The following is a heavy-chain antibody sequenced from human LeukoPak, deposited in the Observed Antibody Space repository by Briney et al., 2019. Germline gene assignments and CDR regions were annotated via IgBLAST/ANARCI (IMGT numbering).Heavy chain of an antibody. Sequence: GGSLRLSCAASGFTFTSYAMSWVRLAPGKGLEWVSTITGSGVNTYYADSVKGRFTISRDISKNTLYLQMSSLRADDTAVYYRAKDPFAAALYYFDYWGQGALVTVSS. D-gene: IGHD2-2*01. CDR3: AKDPFAAALYYFDY. J-gene: IGHJ4*02. CDR1: GFTFTSYA. V-gene: IGHV3-23*01. CDR2: ITGSGVNT.